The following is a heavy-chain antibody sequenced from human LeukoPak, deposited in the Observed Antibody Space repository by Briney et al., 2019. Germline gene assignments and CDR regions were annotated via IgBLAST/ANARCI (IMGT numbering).Heavy chain of an antibody. V-gene: IGHV3-23*01. CDR2: ISGGGGNT. Sequence: PGGSLRLSCAASGFTFKTHAMSWVRQAPGKGLEWVSAISGGGGNTYYADSVKGRFTISRDNSKNTLYLQMNSLRAEDTAVYYCAKFKAWIQVADYYFDYWGQGTLVTVSS. D-gene: IGHD6-19*01. CDR1: GFTFKTHA. CDR3: AKFKAWIQVADYYFDY. J-gene: IGHJ4*02.